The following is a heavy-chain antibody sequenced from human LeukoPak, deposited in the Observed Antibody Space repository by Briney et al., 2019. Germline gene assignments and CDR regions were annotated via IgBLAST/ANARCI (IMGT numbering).Heavy chain of an antibody. J-gene: IGHJ3*02. V-gene: IGHV3-21*01. D-gene: IGHD1-26*01. CDR2: ISSSSSYI. CDR3: ARCLGATRCAFDI. CDR1: GFTFSSYS. Sequence: GGSLRLSCAASGFTFSSYSMNWVRQAPGKGLEWVSSISSSSSYIYYADSVKGRFTISRDNAMNSLYLQMNSLRAEDTAVYYCARCLGATRCAFDIWGQGTMVTVSS.